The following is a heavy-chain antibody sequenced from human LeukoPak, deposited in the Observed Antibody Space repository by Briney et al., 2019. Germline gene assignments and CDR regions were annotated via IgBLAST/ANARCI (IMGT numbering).Heavy chain of an antibody. Sequence: SETLSLTCTVSGGSISSGGYYWSWIRQHPGKGLEWIGYIYYSGSTYYNPSLKSRVTISVDTSKNQFSLKLSSVTAADTAVYYCAGYSSGWYGVSRPRLSPQGRFREADYWGQGTLVTVSS. CDR2: IYYSGST. J-gene: IGHJ4*02. V-gene: IGHV4-31*03. CDR3: AGYSSGWYGVSRPRLSPQGRFREADY. CDR1: GGSISSGGYY. D-gene: IGHD6-19*01.